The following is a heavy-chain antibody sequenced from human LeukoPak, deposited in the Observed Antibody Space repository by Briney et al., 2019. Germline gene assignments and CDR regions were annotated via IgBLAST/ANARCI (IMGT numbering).Heavy chain of an antibody. D-gene: IGHD4-4*01. Sequence: QPGGSLRLSCAASGFTFSRYWMHWVRQAPGKGLEWVSRVNGDGSTTTYADSVKGRFTISRDNAKNTLYLQMNSLRVEDTAVYYCAKVFVTALTTSAFDVWGQGTMVTVSS. V-gene: IGHV3-74*01. CDR1: GFTFSRYW. CDR3: AKVFVTALTTSAFDV. CDR2: VNGDGSTT. J-gene: IGHJ3*01.